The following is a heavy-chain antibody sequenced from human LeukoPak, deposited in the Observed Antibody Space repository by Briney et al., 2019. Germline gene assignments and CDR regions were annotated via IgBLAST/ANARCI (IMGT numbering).Heavy chain of an antibody. J-gene: IGHJ4*02. CDR2: ISGSGGST. Sequence: GGTLRLSCAASGFTFSSYGMSWVRQAPGKGLEWVSAISGSGGSTYYADSVKGRFTISRDNSKNTLYLQMNSLKTEDTAVYYCTTDWGARVIAVAGNFDYWGQGTLVTVSS. CDR1: GFTFSSYG. V-gene: IGHV3-23*01. CDR3: TTDWGARVIAVAGNFDY. D-gene: IGHD6-19*01.